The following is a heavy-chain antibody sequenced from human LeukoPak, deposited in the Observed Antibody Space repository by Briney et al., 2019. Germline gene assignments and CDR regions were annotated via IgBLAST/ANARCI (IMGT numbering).Heavy chain of an antibody. D-gene: IGHD2-2*01. CDR1: GGSISSSSYY. CDR3: ARALQDIVVVPAAAFDY. CDR2: IYYSGST. V-gene: IGHV4-39*01. Sequence: SETLSLTCTVSGGSISSSSYYWGWIRQPPGKGLEWIGSIYYSGSTYYNPSLKSQVTISVDTSKNQFSLKLSSVTAADTAVYYCARALQDIVVVPAAAFDYWGQGTLVTVSS. J-gene: IGHJ4*02.